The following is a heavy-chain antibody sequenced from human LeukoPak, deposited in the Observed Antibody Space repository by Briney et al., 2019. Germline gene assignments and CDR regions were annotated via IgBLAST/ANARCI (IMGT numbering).Heavy chain of an antibody. J-gene: IGHJ4*02. CDR1: GFTFSSSN. V-gene: IGHV3-21*01. Sequence: PGGSLRLSCAASGFTFSSSNMDWVRQAPGKGLKWVSSISSSSSSIYYTDSVKGRFTISRDNTKNSLFLQMNSLRAEDTAVYFCAKEGRSTTPGYWGQGTLVTVSS. D-gene: IGHD6-13*01. CDR3: AKEGRSTTPGY. CDR2: ISSSSSSI.